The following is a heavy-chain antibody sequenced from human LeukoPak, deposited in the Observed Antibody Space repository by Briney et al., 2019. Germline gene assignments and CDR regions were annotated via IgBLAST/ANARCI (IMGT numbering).Heavy chain of an antibody. Sequence: GGSLRLSCAASGFTVSSNYMSWVRQAPGKGLEWVSVIYSGGSTYYADSVKGRFTISRDNSKNTLYLQMNSLRAEDTAVYYCARAGYSSSWYEYYFDYWGQGTLVTVSS. CDR2: IYSGGST. CDR1: GFTVSSNY. J-gene: IGHJ4*02. CDR3: ARAGYSSSWYEYYFDY. V-gene: IGHV3-53*01. D-gene: IGHD6-13*01.